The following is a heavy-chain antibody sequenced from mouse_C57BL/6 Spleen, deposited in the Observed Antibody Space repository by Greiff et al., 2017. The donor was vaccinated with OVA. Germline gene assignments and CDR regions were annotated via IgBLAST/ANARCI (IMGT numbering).Heavy chain of an antibody. Sequence: VQLQQSGAELARPGASVKLSCKASGYTFTSYGISWVKQRTGQGLEWIGEIYPRSGNTYYNEKFKGKATLTADKSSSTAYMERRSLTSEDSAVYFCATKGYGTTVIAPDVWGTGTTVTVSS. CDR1: GYTFTSYG. CDR2: IYPRSGNT. J-gene: IGHJ1*03. D-gene: IGHD1-1*01. V-gene: IGHV1-81*01. CDR3: ATKGYGTTVIAPDV.